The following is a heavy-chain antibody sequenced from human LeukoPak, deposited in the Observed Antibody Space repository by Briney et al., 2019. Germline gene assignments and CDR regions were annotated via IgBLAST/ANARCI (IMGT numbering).Heavy chain of an antibody. CDR3: ARSYGSGRSVYYYYYMDV. Sequence: PGGSLRLSCAASGFTFSTYYMSWVRQAPGTGLEWVANIKQDGSEKYYVDSVKGRFTISRDNAKNSLYLQMNSLRAEDTAVYYCARSYGSGRSVYYYYYMDVWGKGTTVTVSS. CDR1: GFTFSTYY. D-gene: IGHD3-10*01. CDR2: IKQDGSEK. J-gene: IGHJ6*03. V-gene: IGHV3-7*01.